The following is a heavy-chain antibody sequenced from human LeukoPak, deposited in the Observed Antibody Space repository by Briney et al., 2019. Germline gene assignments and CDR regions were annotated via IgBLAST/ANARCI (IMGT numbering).Heavy chain of an antibody. CDR2: IYHSGST. CDR3: ARHQYSSSWYRDWFDP. Sequence: SETLSLTCTVSGYSISSGYYWGWIRQPPGKGLEWIGSIYHSGSTYYNPSLKSRVTTSVDTSKNQFSLKLSSVTAADTAVYYCARHQYSSSWYRDWFDPWGQGTLVTVSS. D-gene: IGHD6-13*01. CDR1: GYSISSGYY. V-gene: IGHV4-38-2*02. J-gene: IGHJ5*02.